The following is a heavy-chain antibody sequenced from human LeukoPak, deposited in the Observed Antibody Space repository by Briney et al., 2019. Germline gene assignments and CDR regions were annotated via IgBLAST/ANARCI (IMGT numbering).Heavy chain of an antibody. J-gene: IGHJ4*02. Sequence: GGSLRLSCAASGFTFSSYSMNWVRQAPGKGLEWVSYISSSSSTIYYAHSVKGRFTISRDNAKNSLYLQMNSLRADDTAVYYCARGYCTGGSCSKYDYWGQGTLVTVSS. CDR1: GFTFSSYS. V-gene: IGHV3-48*04. CDR2: ISSSSSTI. D-gene: IGHD2-15*01. CDR3: ARGYCTGGSCSKYDY.